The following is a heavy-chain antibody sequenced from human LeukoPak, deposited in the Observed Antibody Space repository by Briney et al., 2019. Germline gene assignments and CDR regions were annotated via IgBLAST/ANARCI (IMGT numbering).Heavy chain of an antibody. D-gene: IGHD6-6*01. CDR1: VGSICSGDYY. CDR2: IYCSGST. J-gene: IGHJ4*02. CDR3: ATSLAARRSFDY. Sequence: SQTLSLTCTVSVGSICSGDYYWSWIRQHTGKGLEWIGYIYCSGSTYYTPSLKSRVTISVDTSKNQFSLKLSSVTAADTAVFCLATSLAARRSFDYWGQGSLVTVSS. V-gene: IGHV4-31*03.